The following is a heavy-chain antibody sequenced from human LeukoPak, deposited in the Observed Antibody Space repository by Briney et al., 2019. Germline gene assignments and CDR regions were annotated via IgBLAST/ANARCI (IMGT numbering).Heavy chain of an antibody. Sequence: PSQALSLTCTVSGGSISSGDYYWSWIRQPPGKGLEWIGYIYYSGSTYYNPSLKSRVTISVDTSKNQFSLKLSSVTAADTAVYYCARGPSRITGTTMAWFDPWGQGTLVTVSS. J-gene: IGHJ5*02. V-gene: IGHV4-30-4*01. CDR2: IYYSGST. CDR3: ARGPSRITGTTMAWFDP. CDR1: GGSISSGDYY. D-gene: IGHD1-7*01.